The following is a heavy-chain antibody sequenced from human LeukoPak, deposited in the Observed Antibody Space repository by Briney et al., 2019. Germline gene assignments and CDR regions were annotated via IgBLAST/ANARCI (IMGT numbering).Heavy chain of an antibody. D-gene: IGHD2-15*01. Sequence: GGSLRLSCVASGFTFSSYGMSWVRQAPGKGLEWVSSLNGGGDTAYYADSVKGRFTISRDNAKNSLYLQMNSLRVEDTAVYYCARAGRKSRGVDIVRKKETGYYYYLDVWGKGTTVTVSS. CDR1: GFTFSSYG. CDR3: ARAGRKSRGVDIVRKKETGYYYYLDV. J-gene: IGHJ6*03. V-gene: IGHV3-48*04. CDR2: LNGGGDTA.